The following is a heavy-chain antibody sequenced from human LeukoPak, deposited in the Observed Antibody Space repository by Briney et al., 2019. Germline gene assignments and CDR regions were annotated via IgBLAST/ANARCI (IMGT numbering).Heavy chain of an antibody. D-gene: IGHD1-26*01. CDR1: GYTFTDYY. CDR3: AVGRRTDFDY. CDR2: INPNSGGT. V-gene: IGHV1-2*02. J-gene: IGHJ4*02. Sequence: GASVKVSCKASGYTFTDYYIHWVRQAPGQGLKWMGWINPNSGGTNYAQNFQGRVTMTRDTYITTAYMDLSRLRLDDTAVYYCAVGRRTDFDYWGQGTLVTVSS.